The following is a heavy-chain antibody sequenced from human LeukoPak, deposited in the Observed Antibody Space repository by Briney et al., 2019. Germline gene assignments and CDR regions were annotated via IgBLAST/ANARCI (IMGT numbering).Heavy chain of an antibody. CDR2: ISSSGSTI. Sequence: GRSLSLSRAASGSTVGIYEMSWVRQAPGKGLGWGLYISSSGSTIYYADSVKGRFTISRDNAQNSLSLQMNTLRAADTAIYYCARGRDTSYDFDNWGQGALVTVSS. V-gene: IGHV3-48*03. CDR1: GSTVGIYE. J-gene: IGHJ4*02. CDR3: ARGRDTSYDFDN. D-gene: IGHD5-12*01.